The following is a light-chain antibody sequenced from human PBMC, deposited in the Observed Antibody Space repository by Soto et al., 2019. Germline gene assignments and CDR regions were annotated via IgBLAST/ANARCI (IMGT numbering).Light chain of an antibody. CDR1: QSVSSN. Sequence: EIVMTQSPATLSVSPGERATLSCRASQSVSSNLAWYQQKPGQAPRHLIYGASTRATGIPARFSGRGSGTEFTLSISSLPSEDCAVYYCQQYNNWPPYTFGQGTKLEIK. J-gene: IGKJ2*01. CDR3: QQYNNWPPYT. V-gene: IGKV3-15*01. CDR2: GAS.